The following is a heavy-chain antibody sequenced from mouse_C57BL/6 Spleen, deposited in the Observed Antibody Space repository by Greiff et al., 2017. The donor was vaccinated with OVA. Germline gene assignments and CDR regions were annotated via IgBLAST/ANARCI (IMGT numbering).Heavy chain of an antibody. CDR3: AREDYDGVDY. Sequence: ESGPGLVKPSQSLSLTCSVTGYSITSGYYWNWIRQFPGNKLEWMGYISYDGSNNYNPSLKNRISITRDTSKNQFFLKLNSVTTEDTATYYCAREDYDGVDYWGQGTTLTVSS. D-gene: IGHD2-4*01. CDR1: GYSITSGYY. CDR2: ISYDGSN. J-gene: IGHJ2*01. V-gene: IGHV3-6*01.